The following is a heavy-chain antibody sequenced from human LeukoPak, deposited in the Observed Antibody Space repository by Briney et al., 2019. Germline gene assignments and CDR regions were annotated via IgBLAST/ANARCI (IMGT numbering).Heavy chain of an antibody. CDR1: GFTFSSYS. V-gene: IGHV3-21*01. Sequence: PGGSLRLSCAASGFTFSSYSMNWVRQAPGKGLEWVSSISSSSSYIYYADSVKGRFTISRDNAKNSLYLQMNSLRAEDTAVYYCAPKPQGVFPPPTLWGQGTLVTVSS. J-gene: IGHJ4*02. CDR2: ISSSSSYI. CDR3: APKPQGVFPPPTL. D-gene: IGHD3-16*01.